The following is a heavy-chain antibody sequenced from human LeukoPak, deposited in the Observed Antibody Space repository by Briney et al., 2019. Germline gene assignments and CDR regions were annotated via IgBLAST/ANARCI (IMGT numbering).Heavy chain of an antibody. V-gene: IGHV1-8*01. CDR2: MNPNSGNT. J-gene: IGHJ5*02. CDR3: ARRYCSGGSRYSGWFDP. CDR1: GYTFTSYD. Sequence: ASVKVSCKASGYTFTSYDINWVRQATGQGLEWMGWMNPNSGNTGYAQKFQGRVTMTRNTSISTAYMELSSLRSEDTAVYYCARRYCSGGSRYSGWFDPWGQGTLVTVSS. D-gene: IGHD2-15*01.